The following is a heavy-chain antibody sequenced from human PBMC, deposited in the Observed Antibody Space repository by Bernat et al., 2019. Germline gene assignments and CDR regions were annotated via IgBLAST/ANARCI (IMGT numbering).Heavy chain of an antibody. CDR2: TSFDGGIK. D-gene: IGHD5-18*01. Sequence: QVQLVESGGGVVQPGRSLRLSCAASGFTFSTYAMNWVRQAPGKGLEWVAVTSFDGGIKFYADSVTGRFTISRDNSRNTLFLQMDRLRTEDTAVYYCAREEYNYALGSFDYWGQGTLVTVSS. CDR3: AREEYNYALGSFDY. CDR1: GFTFSTYA. V-gene: IGHV3-30-3*01. J-gene: IGHJ4*02.